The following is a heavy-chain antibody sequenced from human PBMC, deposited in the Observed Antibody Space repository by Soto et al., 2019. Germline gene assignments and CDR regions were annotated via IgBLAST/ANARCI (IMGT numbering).Heavy chain of an antibody. CDR3: ARSVAVAGLDF. V-gene: IGHV3-30-3*01. J-gene: IGHJ4*02. CDR2: MSYDGNKK. Sequence: QVQLVESGGGVVQPGRSLRLSCVVSGFTLSSYSMYWVRQTPGKGLEWVAIMSYDGNKKYYGDSVRGRFTISRDTSKNTVYMQMTSLRPEETAVYYWARSVAVAGLDFWGQGTLVTVSS. CDR1: GFTLSSYS. D-gene: IGHD6-19*01.